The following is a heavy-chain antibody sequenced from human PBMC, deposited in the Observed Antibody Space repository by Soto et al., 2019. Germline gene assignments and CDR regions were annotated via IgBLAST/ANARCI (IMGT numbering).Heavy chain of an antibody. Sequence: GESLKISCATSGFTFSNFDMPWVRQVPGKGLEWVSAIGAARDPYYLGSVKGRFTISRENAKNSVYLQMNDLRAGDSAVYYCARAYTGRLPRRADYYYAMDVWGQGTTVTVSS. J-gene: IGHJ6*02. CDR3: ARAYTGRLPRRADYYYAMDV. D-gene: IGHD2-2*02. V-gene: IGHV3-13*05. CDR1: GFTFSNFD. CDR2: IGAARDP.